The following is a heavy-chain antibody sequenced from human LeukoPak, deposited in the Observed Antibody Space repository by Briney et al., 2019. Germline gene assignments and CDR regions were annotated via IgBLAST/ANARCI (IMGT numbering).Heavy chain of an antibody. CDR2: MNPNSGNT. CDR1: GYTFTSYY. Sequence: ASVTVSCKASGYTFTSYYMHWVRQATGQGLEWMGWMNPNSGNTGFAQKFQGRVTFTRDTAISTAYMELSSLTPDDTAVYFCARRRAPAANNWYFDLWGRGTLVTVSS. CDR3: ARRRAPAANNWYFDL. D-gene: IGHD2-2*01. J-gene: IGHJ2*01. V-gene: IGHV1-8*03.